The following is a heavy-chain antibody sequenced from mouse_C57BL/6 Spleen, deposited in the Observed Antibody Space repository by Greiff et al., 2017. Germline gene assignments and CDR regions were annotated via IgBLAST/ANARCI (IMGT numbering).Heavy chain of an antibody. Sequence: QVQLQQSGPELVKPGASVKISCKASGYAFSSSWMNWVQQRPGKGLEWIGRIYPGDGDTNYNGKFKGKATLTADKSSSTAYMQLSSLTSEDSAVYFCARTGEYYFDYWGQGTTLTVSS. CDR2: IYPGDGDT. CDR1: GYAFSSSW. CDR3: ARTGEYYFDY. V-gene: IGHV1-82*01. J-gene: IGHJ2*01.